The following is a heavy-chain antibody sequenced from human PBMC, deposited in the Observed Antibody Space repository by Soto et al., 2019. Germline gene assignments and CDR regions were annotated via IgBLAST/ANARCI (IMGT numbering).Heavy chain of an antibody. J-gene: IGHJ6*02. CDR2: IYYSGST. V-gene: IGHV4-39*01. D-gene: IGHD1-26*01. Sequence: TSETLSLTXTVSGGSISSSSYYWGWIRQPPGKGLEWIGSIYYSGSTYYNPSLKSRVTISVDTSKNQFSLKLSSVTAADTAVYYCARQSGDYYYYGMDVWGQGTTVTVSS. CDR1: GGSISSSSYY. CDR3: ARQSGDYYYYGMDV.